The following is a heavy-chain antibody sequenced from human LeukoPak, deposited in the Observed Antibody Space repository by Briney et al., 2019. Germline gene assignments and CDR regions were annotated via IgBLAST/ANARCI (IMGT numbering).Heavy chain of an antibody. J-gene: IGHJ4*02. CDR1: GLTFSSYA. Sequence: GGSLRLSCASSGLTFSSYAMSWVRQAPGKGLEWVSAISGSGGSTYYADSVKGRFTISRDNSKNTLYLQMNSLRAEDTAVYYCAKDPTVTIPYYFDYWGQGTLVTVSS. CDR3: AKDPTVTIPYYFDY. CDR2: ISGSGGST. V-gene: IGHV3-23*01. D-gene: IGHD4-17*01.